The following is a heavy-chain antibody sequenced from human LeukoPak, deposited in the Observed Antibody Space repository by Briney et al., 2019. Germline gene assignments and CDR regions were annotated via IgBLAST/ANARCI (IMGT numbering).Heavy chain of an antibody. CDR2: LTASGDSA. J-gene: IGHJ6*03. CDR3: ARDGSGYFYYFYYCMDV. V-gene: IGHV3-23*01. Sequence: GGSLRLSCAASGFSFSSYAMSWVRQAPGKGLEWVSVLTASGDSAYYADSVKGRFTISRDNSKNTLYLQMNSLRAEDAAIYYCARDGSGYFYYFYYCMDVWGRGTTVTVSS. D-gene: IGHD3-22*01. CDR1: GFSFSSYA.